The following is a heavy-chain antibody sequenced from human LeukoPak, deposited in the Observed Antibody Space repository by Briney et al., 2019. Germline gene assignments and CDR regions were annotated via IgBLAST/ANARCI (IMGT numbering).Heavy chain of an antibody. Sequence: GRSLRLSCAASGFTFSSYAMYWVRQAPGKGLEWVAVISYDGSNKYYADSVKGRFTISRDNSKNTLYLQMNSLRAEDTAVYYCARGGRWLQFLPFDYWGQGTLVTVSS. CDR3: ARGGRWLQFLPFDY. CDR2: ISYDGSNK. J-gene: IGHJ4*02. D-gene: IGHD5-24*01. V-gene: IGHV3-30-3*01. CDR1: GFTFSSYA.